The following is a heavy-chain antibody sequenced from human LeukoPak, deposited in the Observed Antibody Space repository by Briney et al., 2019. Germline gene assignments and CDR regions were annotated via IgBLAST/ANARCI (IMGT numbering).Heavy chain of an antibody. CDR2: ISVYNGDT. V-gene: IGHV1-18*01. J-gene: IGHJ5*02. D-gene: IGHD2-2*02. CDR3: ARDGLSYTNPNNWFDP. CDR1: GYPFTSYY. Sequence: ASVKVSCKASGYPFTSYYINWVRQAPGQGLEWMGWISVYNGDTNYAQNFQGRVTMTTDTSTDTAYMELRSLRYDGTAVYYCARDGLSYTNPNNWFDPWGQGTLVTVSS.